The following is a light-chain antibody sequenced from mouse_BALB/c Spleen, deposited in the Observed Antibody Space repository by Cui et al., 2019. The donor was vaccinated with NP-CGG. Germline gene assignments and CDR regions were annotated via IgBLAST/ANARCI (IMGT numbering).Light chain of an antibody. J-gene: IGLJ1*01. V-gene: IGLV1*01. CDR2: GTN. CDR3: ALWYSNHWV. Sequence: AVLTQESAPTTSPGETVTLTCRSSTGAVTTSNYANWVQEKPDHFFTGLIGGTNNRVPGVPARFSGSLIGDKAALTITGAQTEDEAIYFCALWYSNHWVFGGGTKLTVL. CDR1: TGAVTTSNY.